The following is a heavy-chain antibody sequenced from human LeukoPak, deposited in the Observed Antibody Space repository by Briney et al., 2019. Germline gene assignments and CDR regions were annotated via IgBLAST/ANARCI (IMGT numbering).Heavy chain of an antibody. D-gene: IGHD3-22*01. Sequence: SETLSLTCTVSGGSTSSSSYYWGWIRQPPGKGLEWIGSIYYSGSTYYNPSLKSRVTISVDTSKNQFSLKLSSVTAADTAVYYCARRESSGYYYSYFDYWGQGTLVTVSS. CDR3: ARRESSGYYYSYFDY. V-gene: IGHV4-39*01. CDR2: IYYSGST. CDR1: GGSTSSSSYY. J-gene: IGHJ4*02.